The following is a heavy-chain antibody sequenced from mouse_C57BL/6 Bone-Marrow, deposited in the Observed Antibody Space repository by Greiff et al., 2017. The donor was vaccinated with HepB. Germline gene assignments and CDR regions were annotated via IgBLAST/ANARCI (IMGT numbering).Heavy chain of an antibody. CDR2: IDPSDSYT. Sequence: QVQLQQPGAELVMPGASVKLSCKASGYTFTSYWMHWVKQRPGQGLEWIGEIDPSDSYTNYNQKFKGKSTLTVDKSSSTAYMELHSLTSEDSAVYFCARDWYFDVWGTGTTVTVSS. J-gene: IGHJ1*03. V-gene: IGHV1-69*01. CDR3: ARDWYFDV. CDR1: GYTFTSYW.